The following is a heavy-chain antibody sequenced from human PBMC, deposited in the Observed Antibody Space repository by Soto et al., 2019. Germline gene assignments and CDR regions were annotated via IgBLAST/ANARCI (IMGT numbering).Heavy chain of an antibody. CDR3: AKDLAKTLPGYYYGSDEFDP. V-gene: IGHV3-23*01. Sequence: HPGGSLRLSCAASGVTFSSYAMSGVRQAPGKGLEWVSAISGSGGSTYYADSVKGRFTISRDNSKNTLYLQMNSLRAEDTAVYYCAKDLAKTLPGYYYGSDEFDPWGQGTLVTVSS. CDR1: GVTFSSYA. CDR2: ISGSGGST. D-gene: IGHD3-10*01. J-gene: IGHJ5*02.